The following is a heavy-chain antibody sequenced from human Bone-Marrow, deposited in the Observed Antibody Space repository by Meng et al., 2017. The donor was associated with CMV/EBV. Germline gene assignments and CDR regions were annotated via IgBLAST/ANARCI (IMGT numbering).Heavy chain of an antibody. V-gene: IGHV3-30*02. CDR3: AKGQLYGGKFDYDAFDI. J-gene: IGHJ3*02. CDR2: IRYDGSNK. Sequence: GGSLRLPCAASGFTFSSYGMHWVRQAPGKGLEWVAFIRYDGSNKYYADSVKGRFTISRDNSKNTLYLQMNSLRAEDTAVYYCAKGQLYGGKFDYDAFDIWGQGTMVTVSS. CDR1: GFTFSSYG. D-gene: IGHD4-23*01.